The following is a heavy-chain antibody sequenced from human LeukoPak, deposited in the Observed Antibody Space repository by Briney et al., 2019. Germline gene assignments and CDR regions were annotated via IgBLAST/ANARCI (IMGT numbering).Heavy chain of an antibody. CDR3: AKDSYYYDSSGYFDY. D-gene: IGHD3-22*01. J-gene: IGHJ4*02. Sequence: GRSLRLSCAASGFTFSSYGMHWVRQAPGKGLEWVAVISYDGSNKYYADSVKGRFTISSDNSKNTLYLQMNSLRAEDTAVYYCAKDSYYYDSSGYFDYWGQGTLVTVSS. V-gene: IGHV3-30*18. CDR2: ISYDGSNK. CDR1: GFTFSSYG.